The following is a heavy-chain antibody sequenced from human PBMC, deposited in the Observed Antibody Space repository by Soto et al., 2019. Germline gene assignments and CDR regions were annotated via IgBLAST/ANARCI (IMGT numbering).Heavy chain of an antibody. CDR2: ISAYNGNT. Sequence: CKASVYTFTSYGISWVRQAPGQELEWMGWISAYNGNTNYAQKLQGRVTMTTDTSTSTAYMELRSLRSDDTAVYYCARDFGSMNYYDSSGYYEDHHDAFDIWGQGTMVTVSS. CDR1: VYTFTSYG. D-gene: IGHD3-22*01. V-gene: IGHV1-18*01. J-gene: IGHJ3*02. CDR3: ARDFGSMNYYDSSGYYEDHHDAFDI.